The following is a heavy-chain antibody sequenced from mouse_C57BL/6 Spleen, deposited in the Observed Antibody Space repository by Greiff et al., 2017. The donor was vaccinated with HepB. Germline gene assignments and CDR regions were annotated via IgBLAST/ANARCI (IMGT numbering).Heavy chain of an antibody. D-gene: IGHD1-1*01. J-gene: IGHJ2*01. V-gene: IGHV1-59*01. Sequence: VQLQQPGAELVRPGTSVKLSCKASGYTFTSYWMHWVKQRPGQGLEWIGVIDPSDSYTNYNQKFKGKATLTVDTSSSTAYMQLSSLTSEDSAVYYCARRGYGSSPYYFDYWGQGTTLTVSS. CDR3: ARRGYGSSPYYFDY. CDR1: GYTFTSYW. CDR2: IDPSDSYT.